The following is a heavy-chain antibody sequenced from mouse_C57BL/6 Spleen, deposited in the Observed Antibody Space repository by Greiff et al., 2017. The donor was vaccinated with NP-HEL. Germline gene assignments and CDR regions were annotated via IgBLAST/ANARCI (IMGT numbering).Heavy chain of an antibody. CDR2: INPNNGGT. CDR1: GYTFTDYN. CDR3: ARSFYYFDY. J-gene: IGHJ2*01. Sequence: EVKLMESGPELVKPGASVKIPCKASGYTFTDYNMDWVKQSHGKSLEWIGDINPNNGGTIYNQKFKGKATLTVDKSSSTAYMELRSLTSEDTAVYYCARSFYYFDYWGQGTTLTVSS. V-gene: IGHV1-18*01.